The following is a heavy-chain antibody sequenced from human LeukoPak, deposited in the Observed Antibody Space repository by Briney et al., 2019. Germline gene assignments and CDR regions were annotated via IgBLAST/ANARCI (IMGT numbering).Heavy chain of an antibody. J-gene: IGHJ6*03. CDR1: GFTFSSYE. V-gene: IGHV3-48*03. Sequence: GGSLRLSCAASGFTFSSYEMNWVRQAPGKGLEWVSYISSSGSTIYYADSVKGRFTISRDNAKNSLYLQMNSLRAEDTAVYYCARGRYCSGGSCHFRHYYYMDVWGKGTTLTVSS. D-gene: IGHD2-15*01. CDR2: ISSSGSTI. CDR3: ARGRYCSGGSCHFRHYYYMDV.